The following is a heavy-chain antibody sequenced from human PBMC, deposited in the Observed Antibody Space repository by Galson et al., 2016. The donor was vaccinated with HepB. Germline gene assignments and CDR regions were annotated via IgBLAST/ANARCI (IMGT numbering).Heavy chain of an antibody. CDR2: ISSSGTTI. J-gene: IGHJ4*02. V-gene: IGHV3-48*01. D-gene: IGHD3-22*01. CDR3: ARASYYYDSSDYRASYYFDY. Sequence: SLRLSCAASGFTFSSYSMNWVRQAPGKGLEWLSYISSSGTTIYYADSVKGRFTISRDNAKNSLYLQMNSLRAEDTAVYYCARASYYYDSSDYRASYYFDYWGQGTLVTVSS. CDR1: GFTFSSYS.